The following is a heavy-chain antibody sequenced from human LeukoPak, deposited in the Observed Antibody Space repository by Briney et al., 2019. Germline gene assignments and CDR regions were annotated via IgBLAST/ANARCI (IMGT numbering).Heavy chain of an antibody. CDR3: ARDYGDYVDYYGMDV. V-gene: IGHV4-39*01. CDR1: GGSISSSSHY. D-gene: IGHD4-17*01. Sequence: SEALSLTCTVSGGSISSSSHYWGWIRQPPGKGLEWIGSIYYSGSTYYNPSLKSRVTISVDTSKNQFSLKLSSVTAADTAVYYCARDYGDYVDYYGMDVWGQGTTVTVSS. J-gene: IGHJ6*02. CDR2: IYYSGST.